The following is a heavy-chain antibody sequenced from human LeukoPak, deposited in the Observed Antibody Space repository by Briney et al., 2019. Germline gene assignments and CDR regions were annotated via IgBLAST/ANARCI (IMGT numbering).Heavy chain of an antibody. CDR2: IIPILGIA. D-gene: IGHD3-10*01. J-gene: IGHJ4*02. CDR1: GGTFSSYA. Sequence: SVKVSCKASGGTFSSYAISWVRQAPGQGLEWMGRIIPILGIANYAQMFQGRVTITADKSTSTAYMELSSLRSEDTAVYYCARDLPSTMVRGVIIDYWGQGTLVTVSS. V-gene: IGHV1-69*04. CDR3: ARDLPSTMVRGVIIDY.